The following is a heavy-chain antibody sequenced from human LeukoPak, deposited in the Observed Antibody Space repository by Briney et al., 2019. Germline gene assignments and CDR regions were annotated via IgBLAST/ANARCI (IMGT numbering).Heavy chain of an antibody. CDR2: IYPGDYDT. V-gene: IGHV5-51*01. Sequence: GESLKISCKGSGYSFTSYWIGWVRQMPGKGLEWMGIIYPGDYDTRYSPSFQGQVTISADKSISTAYLQWSSLKASDTAMYYCARRYYDFWSGYFAGHFDYWGQGTLVTVSS. CDR1: GYSFTSYW. J-gene: IGHJ4*02. CDR3: ARRYYDFWSGYFAGHFDY. D-gene: IGHD3-3*01.